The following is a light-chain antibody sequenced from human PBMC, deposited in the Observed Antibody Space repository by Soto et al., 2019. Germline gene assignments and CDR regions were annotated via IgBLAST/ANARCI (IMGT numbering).Light chain of an antibody. CDR2: EVV. Sequence: QSVLTQPASVSGSPGQSITISCSGTSSDVINYNLVSWYQQHPGKAPKLLLYEVVKRPSGISNRFSGSTSANTASLTISGLQAEDGGDYYCCSSAGAITPHVFGTGTKVTVL. CDR3: CSSAGAITPHV. V-gene: IGLV2-23*02. J-gene: IGLJ1*01. CDR1: SSDVINYNL.